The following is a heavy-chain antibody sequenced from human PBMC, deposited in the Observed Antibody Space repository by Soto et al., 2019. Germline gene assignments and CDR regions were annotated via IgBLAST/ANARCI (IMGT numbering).Heavy chain of an antibody. CDR3: ASSTVFGVIALTSETWFDP. CDR2: IIPVFSAT. CDR1: GGTFNNYA. Sequence: QGHLIQSGAEVKKPGSSVKVSCKASGGTFNNYAFSWVRQAPGQGLEWLGGIIPVFSATHYAQNFQGRVTISANESTKTVYLDLSSLRSDDTAVYFCASSTVFGVIALTSETWFDPWGQGTLVIVSS. J-gene: IGHJ5*02. D-gene: IGHD3-3*01. V-gene: IGHV1-69*01.